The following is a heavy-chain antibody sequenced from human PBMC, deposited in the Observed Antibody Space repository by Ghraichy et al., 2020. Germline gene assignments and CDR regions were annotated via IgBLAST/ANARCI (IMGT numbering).Heavy chain of an antibody. V-gene: IGHV4-31*03. CDR3: AREPSRAFSSRLALTTVTTGAII. D-gene: IGHD4-11*01. J-gene: IGHJ4*02. Sequence: SETLSLTCTVSGGSISSGGYYWSWLRQHPGKGLEWIGYIYYSGSTYYNPSIKRRVTISVDTSKNQFSLKLSSVTAADTAVYYCAREPSRAFSSRLALTTVTTGAIIWGQGTLVTVSS. CDR1: GGSISSGGYY. CDR2: IYYSGST.